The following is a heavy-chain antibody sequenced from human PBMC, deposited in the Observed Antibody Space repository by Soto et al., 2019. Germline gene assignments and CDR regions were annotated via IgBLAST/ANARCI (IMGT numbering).Heavy chain of an antibody. CDR2: ISGSGGST. Sequence: PVGSLRLSCAASGFTFSSYAMSWVRQAPGKGLEWVSAISGSGGSTYYADSVKGRFTISRDNSKNTLYLQMNSLRVEDTAVYYCAKDLRVVAGNRYYYGMDVWGQGTKVTVSS. J-gene: IGHJ6*02. D-gene: IGHD6-19*01. V-gene: IGHV3-23*01. CDR3: AKDLRVVAGNRYYYGMDV. CDR1: GFTFSSYA.